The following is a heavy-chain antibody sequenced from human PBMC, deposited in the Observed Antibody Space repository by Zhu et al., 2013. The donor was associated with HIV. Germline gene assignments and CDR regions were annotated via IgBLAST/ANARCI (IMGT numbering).Heavy chain of an antibody. CDR3: ARGNSGYSGAMGY. D-gene: IGHD5-12*01. CDR2: INAGNGNT. V-gene: IGHV1-3*01. CDR1: GYTFTTYA. Sequence: QVQLVQSGTEVKKFGASVKVSCKASGYTFTTYAMHWVRQAPGQRLEWMGWINAGNGNTKYSQKFQDRVTITRDTSASTVYMELSSLRSEDMAVYYCARGNSGYSGAMGYWGQGTLVTVSS. J-gene: IGHJ4*02.